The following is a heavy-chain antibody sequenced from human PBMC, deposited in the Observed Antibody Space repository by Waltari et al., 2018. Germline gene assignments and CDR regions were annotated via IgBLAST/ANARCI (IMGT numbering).Heavy chain of an antibody. J-gene: IGHJ4*02. CDR1: GGSISSSSYY. Sequence: QLQLQESGPGLVKPSETLSLTCTVSGGSISSSSYYWGWIRQPPGKGLEWIGSIYYSGSTYYNPSLKSRVTISVDTSKNQFSLKLSSVTAADTAVYYCARQIGYGDYRVWGQGTLVTVSS. V-gene: IGHV4-39*01. CDR3: ARQIGYGDYRV. CDR2: IYYSGST. D-gene: IGHD4-17*01.